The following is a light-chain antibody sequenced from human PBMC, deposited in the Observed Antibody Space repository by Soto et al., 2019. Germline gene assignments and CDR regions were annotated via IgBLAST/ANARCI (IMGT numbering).Light chain of an antibody. CDR1: SSNIGSNY. J-gene: IGLJ2*01. Sequence: QSVLTQPPSASGTPGQRVTISCSGSSSNIGSNYVYWYQQLPGTAPKLLIYRNNQRLSGVPDRFSGSKSGTSASLAISGLRSEDEDDYYCAAWDDSLREVFGGGTKLTVL. CDR3: AAWDDSLREV. CDR2: RNN. V-gene: IGLV1-47*01.